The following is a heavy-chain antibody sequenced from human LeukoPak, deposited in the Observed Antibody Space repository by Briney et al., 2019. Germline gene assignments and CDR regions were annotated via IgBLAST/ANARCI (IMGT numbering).Heavy chain of an antibody. CDR1: GFTFSSYA. Sequence: GGSLRLSCAASGFTFSSYAMHWVRQAPGKGLEWVAVISYDGSNKYYADSMKGRFTISRDNSKNTLYLRMNSLRAEDTAVYYCARPTGYSSSWYWGDYYGMDVWGQGTTVTVSS. CDR2: ISYDGSNK. J-gene: IGHJ6*02. CDR3: ARPTGYSSSWYWGDYYGMDV. V-gene: IGHV3-30*04. D-gene: IGHD6-13*01.